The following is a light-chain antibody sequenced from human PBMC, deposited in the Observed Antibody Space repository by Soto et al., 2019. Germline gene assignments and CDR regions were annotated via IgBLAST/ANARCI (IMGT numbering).Light chain of an antibody. CDR3: EYYGTSIT. Sequence: EIVMTQSPATLSVSPGERATLSCRASQSLNSNLAWYQQKPGQAPRLLIIGASERVTTIPARFSGSGSGTEFTLSISSLQSDDFAVYYCEYYGTSITFGGGTKVDI. J-gene: IGKJ4*01. CDR2: GAS. V-gene: IGKV3-15*01. CDR1: QSLNSN.